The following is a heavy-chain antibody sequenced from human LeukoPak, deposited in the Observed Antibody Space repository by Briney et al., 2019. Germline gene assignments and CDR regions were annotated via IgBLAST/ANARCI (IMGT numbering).Heavy chain of an antibody. Sequence: PGGSLRLSCAASGFTFSRYAMSWVRQAPGKGLEWVSSISGSGGITYHADSLKGRFTISRDNSKNTLFLQMNSLRAEDTAVYYCARAVPMVRGVVSAADYMDVWGKGTTVTISS. J-gene: IGHJ6*03. CDR1: GFTFSRYA. V-gene: IGHV3-23*01. CDR2: ISGSGGIT. D-gene: IGHD3-10*01. CDR3: ARAVPMVRGVVSAADYMDV.